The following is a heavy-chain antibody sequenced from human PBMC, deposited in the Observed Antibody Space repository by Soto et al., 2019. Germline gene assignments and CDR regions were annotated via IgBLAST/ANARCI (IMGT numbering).Heavy chain of an antibody. CDR3: AKDLIWFGELLSRTPDY. CDR1: GFTFSSYA. V-gene: IGHV3-23*01. D-gene: IGHD3-10*01. CDR2: ISGSGGST. J-gene: IGHJ4*02. Sequence: GGSLRLSCAASGFTFSSYAMSWVRQAPGKGLEWVSAISGSGGSTYYADSVKGRFTISRDNSKNTLYLQMNSLRAEDTAVYYCAKDLIWFGELLSRTPDYWGQGTLVTVSS.